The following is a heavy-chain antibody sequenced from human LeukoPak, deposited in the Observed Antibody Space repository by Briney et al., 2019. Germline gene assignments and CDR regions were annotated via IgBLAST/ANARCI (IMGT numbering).Heavy chain of an antibody. CDR1: GGSFSGYY. CDR2: INHSGST. Sequence: SETLSLTCAVYGGSFSGYYWSWIRQPPGKGLEWIGEINHSGSTNYNPSLKSRVTISVDTSKNQFSLKLSSVTVADTAVYYCARGRTGWFDPWGQGTLVTVSS. J-gene: IGHJ5*02. CDR3: ARGRTGWFDP. V-gene: IGHV4-34*01. D-gene: IGHD1-14*01.